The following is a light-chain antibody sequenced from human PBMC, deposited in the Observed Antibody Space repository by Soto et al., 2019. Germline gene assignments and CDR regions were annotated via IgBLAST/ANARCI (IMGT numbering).Light chain of an antibody. J-gene: IGKJ1*01. V-gene: IGKV1-12*01. CDR2: PAS. CDR3: QQGYNFPRA. Sequence: DIQMTQSPSSISASVVDRVPITCRASQPIRSWLAWYQQVPGQAPYLLIYPASTLQSGVPSRFSGSGSGTDFTLTIHSLQPEDFATYYCQQGYNFPRAFGQGTRVEI. CDR1: QPIRSW.